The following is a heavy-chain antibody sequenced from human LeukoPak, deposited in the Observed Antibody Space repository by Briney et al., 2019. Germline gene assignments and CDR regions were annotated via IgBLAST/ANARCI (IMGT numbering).Heavy chain of an antibody. Sequence: QSGGSLKLSCAASGFTFSGSAMHWVRQASGKGLEWVGRIRSKANSYATAYAASVKGRFTISRDDSKNTAYLQMNSLRVEDTAVYYCAKVANYYYGSETYYFFEHWGQGTPVTASS. V-gene: IGHV3-73*01. CDR1: GFTFSGSA. J-gene: IGHJ4*02. CDR2: IRSKANSYAT. CDR3: AKVANYYYGSETYYFFEH. D-gene: IGHD3-10*01.